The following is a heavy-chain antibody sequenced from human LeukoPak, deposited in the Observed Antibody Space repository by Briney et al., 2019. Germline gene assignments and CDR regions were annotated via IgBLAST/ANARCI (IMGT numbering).Heavy chain of an antibody. D-gene: IGHD3-10*01. V-gene: IGHV3-7*01. J-gene: IGHJ3*02. Sequence: GGSLRLSCEASGFSFTSHWMTWVRQAPGKGLEWVANIKKQGGEKYYVDSVKGRFTISRDNAKNSLYLQMNNLRAEDTAMYYCARHTYYVFDIWGQGTMVTVSS. CDR2: IKKQGGEK. CDR3: ARHTYYVFDI. CDR1: GFSFTSHW.